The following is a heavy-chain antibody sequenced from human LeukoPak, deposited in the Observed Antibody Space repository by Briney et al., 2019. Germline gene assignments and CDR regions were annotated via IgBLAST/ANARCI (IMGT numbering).Heavy chain of an antibody. V-gene: IGHV3-73*01. CDR2: IRSKPNNYAT. Sequence: GGSLRLSCAASGFTFSDSAFHGVRQASGKGLEWVGRIRSKPNNYATAYTASVKGSFTISRDDSKNTAYLQMNSLTTEDTAMYYCTRHLIGATPFDYWGQGTLVSVSS. CDR3: TRHLIGATPFDY. CDR1: GFTFSDSA. D-gene: IGHD4/OR15-4a*01. J-gene: IGHJ4*02.